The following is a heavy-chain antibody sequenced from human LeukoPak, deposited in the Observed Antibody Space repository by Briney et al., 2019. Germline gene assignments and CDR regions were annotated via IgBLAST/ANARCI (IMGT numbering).Heavy chain of an antibody. J-gene: IGHJ4*02. CDR1: EYTLTELS. D-gene: IGHD3-10*01. V-gene: IGHV1-24*01. CDR3: VLRVLVRGVIISFDY. CDR2: FDPEDGET. Sequence: ASVKVSDKVSEYTLTELSMHWVRQAAGKELRCMGGFDPEDGETIYAQKFQGRVTMTEDTSTDTAYMELSSLRSEDTAVYYCVLRVLVRGVIISFDYWGQGTLVTVSS.